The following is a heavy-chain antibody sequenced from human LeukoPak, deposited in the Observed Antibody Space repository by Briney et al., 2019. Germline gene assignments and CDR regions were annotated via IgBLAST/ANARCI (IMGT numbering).Heavy chain of an antibody. V-gene: IGHV1-46*01. Sequence: ASVKVSCKASGYTFTSYYMHWVRQAPGQGLEWMGTINPSGGSTSYAQKFQGRVTMTRDMSTSTVYMELSSLRSEDTAVYYCASQYSSGLYGVSWGQGTLVTVSS. D-gene: IGHD6-19*01. CDR3: ASQYSSGLYGVS. CDR2: INPSGGST. J-gene: IGHJ4*02. CDR1: GYTFTSYY.